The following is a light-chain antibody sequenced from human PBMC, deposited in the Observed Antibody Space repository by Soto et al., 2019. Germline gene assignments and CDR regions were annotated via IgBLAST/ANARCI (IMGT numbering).Light chain of an antibody. CDR1: SGHSSYA. Sequence: QPVLTQSPSASASLGASVKLTCTLSSGHSSYAIAWHQQQPEKRPRYLMKLNSDGSHSKGDGIPDRFSGSSSGAERYLTISSLQSEDEADYYCQTWGTGIVVFGGGTKVTVL. CDR3: QTWGTGIVV. CDR2: LNSDGSH. J-gene: IGLJ2*01. V-gene: IGLV4-69*01.